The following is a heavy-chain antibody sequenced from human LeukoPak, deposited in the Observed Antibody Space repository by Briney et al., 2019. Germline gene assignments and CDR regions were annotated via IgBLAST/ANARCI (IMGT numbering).Heavy chain of an antibody. CDR3: ARSRSGHNAFDI. V-gene: IGHV3-13*01. J-gene: IGHJ3*02. Sequence: GGSLRLSSAASGFTFSSYDMHWVRQATGKGLEWVSAIGTAGDTYYPGSVKGRFTISRENAKNSLYLQMNSLRAGDTAVYYCARSRSGHNAFDIWGQGTMVTVSS. CDR2: IGTAGDT. D-gene: IGHD2-15*01. CDR1: GFTFSSYD.